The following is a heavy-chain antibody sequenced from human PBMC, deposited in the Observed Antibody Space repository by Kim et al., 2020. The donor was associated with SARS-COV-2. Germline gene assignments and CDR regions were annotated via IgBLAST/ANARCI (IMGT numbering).Heavy chain of an antibody. V-gene: IGHV2-70*17. Sequence: SGPTLVNPTQTLTLTFTFSGFSLSTNGMCVSWIRQPPGKALEWLARIDWDNDKFYITSLRTRLTISKDTSKNQVVLTLTNMDPVDTATYYCARIRRKDGYSPDFDYWGQGILVTVSS. J-gene: IGHJ4*02. CDR2: IDWDNDK. CDR3: ARIRRKDGYSPDFDY. CDR1: GFSLSTNGMC. D-gene: IGHD4-4*01.